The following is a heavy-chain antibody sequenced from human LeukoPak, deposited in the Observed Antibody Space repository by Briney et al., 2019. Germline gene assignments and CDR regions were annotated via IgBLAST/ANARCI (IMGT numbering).Heavy chain of an antibody. Sequence: ASVKVSCKASGGTFSSYAISWVRQAPGQGLEWMGWISAYNGNTNYAQKLQGRVTMTTDTSTSTAYMELRSLRSDDTAVYYCARGQGKYSYGYGFDYWGQGTLVTASS. D-gene: IGHD5-18*01. CDR1: GGTFSSYA. V-gene: IGHV1-18*01. J-gene: IGHJ4*02. CDR3: ARGQGKYSYGYGFDY. CDR2: ISAYNGNT.